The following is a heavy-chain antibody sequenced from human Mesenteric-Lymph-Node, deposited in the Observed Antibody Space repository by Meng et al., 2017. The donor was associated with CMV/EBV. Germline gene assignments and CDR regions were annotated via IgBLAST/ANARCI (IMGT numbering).Heavy chain of an antibody. D-gene: IGHD3-9*01. CDR1: GGHISDYY. V-gene: IGHV4-59*01. J-gene: IGHJ4*02. CDR2: IYKNGST. CDR3: ARSLVGDILTGYLYFFDY. Sequence: GSLRLSCTVSGGHISDYYWSWIRQPPGKGLEWLGYIYKNGSTNYNPSLKSRVSMSVDTSNNQFSLKLSSVTAADTAVYYCARSLVGDILTGYLYFFDYWGQGKQVTVSS.